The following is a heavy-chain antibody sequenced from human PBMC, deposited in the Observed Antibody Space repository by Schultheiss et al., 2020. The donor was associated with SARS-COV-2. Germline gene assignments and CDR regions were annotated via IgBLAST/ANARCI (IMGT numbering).Heavy chain of an antibody. D-gene: IGHD6-13*01. CDR2: ISAYNGNT. CDR3: ARDLRGAAAGYYFDY. CDR1: GYTFTSYG. Sequence: ASVKVSCKASGYTFTSYGISWVRQAPGQGLEWMGWISAYNGNTNYAQKLQGRVTMTRNTSISTAYMELSSLRSEDTAVYYCARDLRGAAAGYYFDYWGQGTLVTVS. V-gene: IGHV1-18*01. J-gene: IGHJ4*02.